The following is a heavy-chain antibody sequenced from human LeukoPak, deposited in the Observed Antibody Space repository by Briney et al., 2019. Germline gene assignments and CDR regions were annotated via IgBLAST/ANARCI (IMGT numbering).Heavy chain of an antibody. V-gene: IGHV3-21*01. D-gene: IGHD4-17*01. Sequence: GGSLRLSCVASGFTLSSYYMHWVRQVPGKGLEWVSSISSTSSYIYYADSVKGRFTISRGNAKNSLYLQMNSLRAEDTAVYYCVRGKTTVTTWFDPWGQGTLVTVSS. CDR3: VRGKTTVTTWFDP. CDR1: GFTLSSYY. J-gene: IGHJ5*02. CDR2: ISSTSSYI.